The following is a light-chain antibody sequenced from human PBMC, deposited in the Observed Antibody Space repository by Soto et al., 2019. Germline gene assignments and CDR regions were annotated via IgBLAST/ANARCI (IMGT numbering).Light chain of an antibody. CDR1: QSVSSSS. CDR3: QQYGGSPRT. Sequence: EIVLTQSPGTLSLSPGERATLSCRASQSVSSSSLAWYQQKRGQAPRLLIHDASSRATGIPDRFSGSGSGTDLTLTNSRLESEDFAVYYCQQYGGSPRTFGQGTKVEVK. CDR2: DAS. V-gene: IGKV3-20*01. J-gene: IGKJ1*01.